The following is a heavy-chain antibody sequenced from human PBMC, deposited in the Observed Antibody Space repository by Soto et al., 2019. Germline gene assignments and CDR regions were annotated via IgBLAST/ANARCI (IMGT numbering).Heavy chain of an antibody. CDR2: INHSGST. D-gene: IGHD5-12*01. V-gene: IGHV4-34*01. Sequence: PSETLSLTCAVYGGSFSGYYWSWIRQPPGKGLEWIGEINHSGSTNYNPSLKSRVTISVDTSKNQFSLKLSSVTAADTAVYYCARGRSAKWLRFRGYYMDVWGKGTTVTVSS. CDR1: GGSFSGYY. J-gene: IGHJ6*03. CDR3: ARGRSAKWLRFRGYYMDV.